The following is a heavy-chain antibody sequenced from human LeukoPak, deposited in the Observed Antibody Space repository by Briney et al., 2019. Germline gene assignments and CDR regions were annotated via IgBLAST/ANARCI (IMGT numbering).Heavy chain of an antibody. CDR2: IYYSGST. Sequence: SETLSLTCTVSGGSISSSSYYWGWIRQPPGKGLEWIGSIYYSGSTYYNPSLKSRVTISVDTSKNQFSLKLSSVTAADTAVYYCARDRGEQQPHYYYYYMDVWGKGTTVTVSS. J-gene: IGHJ6*03. CDR3: ARDRGEQQPHYYYYYMDV. V-gene: IGHV4-39*07. CDR1: GGSISSSSYY. D-gene: IGHD6-13*01.